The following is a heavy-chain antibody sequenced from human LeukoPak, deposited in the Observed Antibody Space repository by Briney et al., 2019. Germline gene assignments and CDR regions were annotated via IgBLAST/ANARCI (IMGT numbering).Heavy chain of an antibody. J-gene: IGHJ4*02. CDR2: IKQDGSEK. CDR3: ARERYFDWPMKPAFDY. D-gene: IGHD3-9*01. Sequence: PGGSLRLSCAASGFTFSSYWMSWVRQAPGKGLEWVANIKQDGSEKYYVDSVKGRFTISRDNAKNSLYLHMNSLRAEDTAVYYCARERYFDWPMKPAFDYWGQGTLVTVSS. CDR1: GFTFSSYW. V-gene: IGHV3-7*03.